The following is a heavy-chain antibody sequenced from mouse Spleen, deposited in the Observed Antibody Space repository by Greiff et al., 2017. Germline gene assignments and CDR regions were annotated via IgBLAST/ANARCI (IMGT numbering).Heavy chain of an antibody. J-gene: IGHJ4*01. CDR2: INPNNGGS. V-gene: IGHV1-22*01. Sequence: VQLQQSGPELVKPGASVKMSCKASGYTFTDYNMHWVKQSHGKSLEWIGYINPNNGGSSYNQKFKGKATLTVNKSSSTAYMELRSLTSEDSAVYYCRNYYAMDYWGQGTSVTVSS. CDR1: GYTFTDYN. CDR3: RNYYAMDY. D-gene: IGHD2-1*01.